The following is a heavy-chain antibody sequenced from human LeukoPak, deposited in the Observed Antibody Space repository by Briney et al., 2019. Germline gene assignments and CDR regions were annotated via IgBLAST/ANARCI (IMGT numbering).Heavy chain of an antibody. J-gene: IGHJ4*02. CDR3: ARVDMATIFDY. CDR2: ISYSGST. Sequence: SQTLSLTCNVSGGSISSANMYWSWIRQPLGKGLEWIGYISYSGSTYYNASLKSRVTISFDTSNNRFSLKLTSMTAADTAIYFCARVDMATIFDYWGQGALDTVSS. CDR1: GGSISSANMY. V-gene: IGHV4-30-4*01. D-gene: IGHD5-24*01.